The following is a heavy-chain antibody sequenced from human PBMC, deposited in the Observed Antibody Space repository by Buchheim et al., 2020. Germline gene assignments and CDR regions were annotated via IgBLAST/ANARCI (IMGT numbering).Heavy chain of an antibody. D-gene: IGHD2-2*01. CDR1: GFTFSSYA. CDR2: ISGSGGST. J-gene: IGHJ6*02. Sequence: EVQLLESGGGLVQPGGSLRLSCAASGFTFSSYAMSWVRQAPGKGLEWVSAISGSGGSTYYADSVKGRFTISRDNSKNTLYLQTNSRRAEDTAVYYCPRRHQVDYGYGMDVWGQGTT. CDR3: PRRHQVDYGYGMDV. V-gene: IGHV3-23*01.